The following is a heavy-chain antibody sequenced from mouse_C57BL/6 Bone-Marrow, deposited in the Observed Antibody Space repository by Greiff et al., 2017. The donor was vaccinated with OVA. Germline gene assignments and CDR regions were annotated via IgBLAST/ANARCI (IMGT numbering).Heavy chain of an antibody. J-gene: IGHJ4*01. Sequence: VQGVESGPGLVQPSQSLSITCTVSGFSLTSYGVHWVRQPPGKGLEWLGVIWSGGSTDYNAAFISRLSISKDNSKSQVFFKMNSLQADDTAIYYCAKKGGSTMVTTTSMDYWGQGTSVTVSS. V-gene: IGHV2-4*01. CDR3: AKKGGSTMVTTTSMDY. D-gene: IGHD2-2*01. CDR2: IWSGGST. CDR1: GFSLTSYG.